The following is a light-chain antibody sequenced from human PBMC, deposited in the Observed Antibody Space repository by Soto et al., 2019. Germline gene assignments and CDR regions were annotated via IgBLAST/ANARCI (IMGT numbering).Light chain of an antibody. J-gene: IGLJ3*02. CDR1: SSDVGGYGF. CDR2: EVS. Sequence: QSVLSQPASVSGSPGQSITISCTGSSSDVGGYGFVSWYQQHPGKAPKLMIYEVSNRPSGVSNRFSGSKSGNTASLTISGLQAEDEADYYCSSYTSSSTLRVFGGGTQLTVL. CDR3: SSYTSSSTLRV. V-gene: IGLV2-14*01.